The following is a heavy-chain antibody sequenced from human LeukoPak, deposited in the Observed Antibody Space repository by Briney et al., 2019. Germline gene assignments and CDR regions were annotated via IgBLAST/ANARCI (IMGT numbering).Heavy chain of an antibody. Sequence: ASVKVSCKASGYTFTSYYMHWVRQAPGQGLEWMGWISAYNGNTNYAQKLQGRVTLTTDTSTTTAYMELRSLRSDDTAVYYCARAAAGGTTNWFDPWGQGTLVTVSS. V-gene: IGHV1-18*04. J-gene: IGHJ5*02. CDR3: ARAAAGGTTNWFDP. D-gene: IGHD6-13*01. CDR2: ISAYNGNT. CDR1: GYTFTSYY.